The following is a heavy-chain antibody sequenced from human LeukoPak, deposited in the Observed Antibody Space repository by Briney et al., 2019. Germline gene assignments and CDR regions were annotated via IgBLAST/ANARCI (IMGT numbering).Heavy chain of an antibody. J-gene: IGHJ4*02. Sequence: GGSLRLSCAASGFTFSSYGMHWVRQAPGKGLEWVAVISYDGSNKYYADSVKGRFTISRDNSKNTLYLQMNSLRAEDTAVYYCANGYDSSGYYAGAVYWGQGTLVTVSS. CDR1: GFTFSSYG. V-gene: IGHV3-30*18. CDR2: ISYDGSNK. CDR3: ANGYDSSGYYAGAVY. D-gene: IGHD3-22*01.